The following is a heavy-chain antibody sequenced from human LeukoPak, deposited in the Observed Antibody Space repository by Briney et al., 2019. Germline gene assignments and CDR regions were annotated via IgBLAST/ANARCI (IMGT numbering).Heavy chain of an antibody. Sequence: GGSLRLSCAASGFTFSSYAMSWVRQAPGKGLEWVSAISGSGGSTYYADSVKGRFTISRDNSKNTLYLQMNSLGAEDTAVYYCAKEAGYSYGIHYYYMDVWGKGTTVTVSS. V-gene: IGHV3-23*01. CDR3: AKEAGYSYGIHYYYMDV. CDR2: ISGSGGST. CDR1: GFTFSSYA. J-gene: IGHJ6*03. D-gene: IGHD5-18*01.